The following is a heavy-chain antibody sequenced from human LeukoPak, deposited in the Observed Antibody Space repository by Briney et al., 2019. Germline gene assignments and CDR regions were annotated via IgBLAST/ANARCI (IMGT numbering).Heavy chain of an antibody. V-gene: IGHV1-18*01. CDR3: ARGHPNDSSGYYYVRYFDY. CDR1: GYTFTSYG. Sequence: GASVKVSCKASGYTFTSYGISWVRQAPGQGLEWMGWISAYNGNTNYAQKLQGRVTMTTDTSTSTAYMELRSLRSDDTAVYYCARGHPNDSSGYYYVRYFDYWGQGTLVTVSS. CDR2: ISAYNGNT. J-gene: IGHJ4*02. D-gene: IGHD3-22*01.